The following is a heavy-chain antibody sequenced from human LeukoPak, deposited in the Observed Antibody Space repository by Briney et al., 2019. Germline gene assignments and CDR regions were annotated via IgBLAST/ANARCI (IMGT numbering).Heavy chain of an antibody. CDR3: ARAARPTNNWFDP. V-gene: IGHV4-38-2*02. CDR1: GYSFSSDSF. D-gene: IGHD6-6*01. Sequence: SETLSLTCTVSGYSFSSDSFWGWIRQPPGKGLEWVGTIHAGGRTFYNSSLKSRVTISIDTSKNQFSLEVNSVTAADTAVYYCARAARPTNNWFDPWGQGTLVTVSS. CDR2: IHAGGRT. J-gene: IGHJ5*02.